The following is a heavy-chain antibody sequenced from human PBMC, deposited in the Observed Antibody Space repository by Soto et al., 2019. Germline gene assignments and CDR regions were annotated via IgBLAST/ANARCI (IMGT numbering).Heavy chain of an antibody. CDR2: IIPILGIA. D-gene: IGHD1-26*01. J-gene: IGHJ5*02. CDR1: GGTFSSYT. Sequence: ASVKVSCKASGGTFSSYTISWVRQAPGQGLEWMGRIIPILGIANYAQKFQGRVTITADKSTSTAYMELSSLRSEDTAVYYCARDATYSGSYWFDPWGQGTLVTVSS. CDR3: ARDATYSGSYWFDP. V-gene: IGHV1-69*04.